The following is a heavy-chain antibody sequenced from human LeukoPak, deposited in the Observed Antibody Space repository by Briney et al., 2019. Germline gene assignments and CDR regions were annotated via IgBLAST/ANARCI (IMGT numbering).Heavy chain of an antibody. CDR2: SGTSGDT. V-gene: IGHV3-23*01. D-gene: IGHD3-22*01. CDR3: ATKTPGNYPYDY. Sequence: GGSLRLLCGASGLTFSTSPMNWVRLAPGNRLEWVSTSGTSGDTYYADSVKGRFTISRDNSKSTLSLQMANLRVEDTAVYYCATKTPGNYPYDYWGQGTTVTVSS. J-gene: IGHJ4*03. CDR1: GLTFSTSP.